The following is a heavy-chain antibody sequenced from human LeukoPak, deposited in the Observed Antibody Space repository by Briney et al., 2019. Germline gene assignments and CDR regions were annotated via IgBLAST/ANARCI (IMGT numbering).Heavy chain of an antibody. CDR3: ARDRPDIVVVPAAPGDY. D-gene: IGHD2-2*01. J-gene: IGHJ4*02. CDR1: GFTFSSYS. Sequence: GGSLRLSCAASGFTFSSYSMNWVRQAPGKGLEWVSSISSSSYIYYADSVKGRFTISRDNAKNSLYLQMNSLRAEDTAVYYCARDRPDIVVVPAAPGDYWGQGTLVTVSS. CDR2: ISSSSYI. V-gene: IGHV3-21*01.